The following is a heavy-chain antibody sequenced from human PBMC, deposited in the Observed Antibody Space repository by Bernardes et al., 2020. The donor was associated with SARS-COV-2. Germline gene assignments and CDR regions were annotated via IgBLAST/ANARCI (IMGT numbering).Heavy chain of an antibody. J-gene: IGHJ5*02. D-gene: IGHD3-9*01. CDR2: FHHSGST. Sequence: SETLSLTCTVSGDSISNYYWTWIRQPPGKGLEWIAFFHHSGSTNYNPSLKSRVTISVDTSKNQFSLKLSSLTAADTAVYYCARVSWYYTILTASRFDPWGQGTLVTVSS. CDR1: GDSISNYY. CDR3: ARVSWYYTILTASRFDP. V-gene: IGHV4-59*01.